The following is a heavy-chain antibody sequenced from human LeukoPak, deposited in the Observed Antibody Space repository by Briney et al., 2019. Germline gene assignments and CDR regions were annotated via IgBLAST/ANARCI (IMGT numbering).Heavy chain of an antibody. J-gene: IGHJ4*02. Sequence: PGGSLRLSCAASGFTFSSYAMHWVRQAPGKGLEWVAVISYDGSNKYYADSVKGRFTISRDNSKNTLYLQMNSLRAEDTAVYYCAKGLEYNSSSACDYWGQGTLVTVSS. CDR3: AKGLEYNSSSACDY. CDR2: ISYDGSNK. V-gene: IGHV3-30*04. CDR1: GFTFSSYA. D-gene: IGHD6-6*01.